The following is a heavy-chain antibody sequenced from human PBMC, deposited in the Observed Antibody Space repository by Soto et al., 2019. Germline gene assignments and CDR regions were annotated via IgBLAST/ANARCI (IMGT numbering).Heavy chain of an antibody. D-gene: IGHD3-10*01. CDR3: ARAYGSGYMDV. CDR1: GGSISSGGYY. Sequence: QVQLQESGPGLVKPSQTLSLTCTVSGGSISSGGYYWSWIRQRPGKGLEWVGYIYYSGSTYYNPSLKSRVTISVDTSKNQFSLKPSSVTAAETAVYYCARAYGSGYMDVWGQGTTVTVSS. CDR2: IYYSGST. V-gene: IGHV4-31*03. J-gene: IGHJ6*02.